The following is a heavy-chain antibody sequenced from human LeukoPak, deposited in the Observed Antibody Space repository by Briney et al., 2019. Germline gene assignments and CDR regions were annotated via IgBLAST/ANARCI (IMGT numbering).Heavy chain of an antibody. J-gene: IGHJ5*02. Sequence: ASVKVSCKASGYTFTSYGISWVRQALGQGLKGLDGSRPTNGNTNYAQKLQGRVTMTTDTSTSTAYMELRSLRSDDTAVYYCARDPEYSSSWAPSNWFDPWGQGTLVTVSS. CDR2: SRPTNGNT. CDR3: ARDPEYSSSWAPSNWFDP. D-gene: IGHD6-13*01. V-gene: IGHV1-18*01. CDR1: GYTFTSYG.